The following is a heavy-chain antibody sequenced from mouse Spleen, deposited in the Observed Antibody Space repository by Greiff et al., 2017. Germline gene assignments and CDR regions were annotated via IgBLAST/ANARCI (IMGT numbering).Heavy chain of an antibody. CDR3: AREGSYYSYDDAMDY. CDR2: INPGSGGT. V-gene: IGHV1-54*01. J-gene: IGHJ4*01. D-gene: IGHD2-12*01. CDR1: GYAFTNYL. Sequence: VQLQQSGAELVRPGTSVKVSCKASGYAFTNYLIEWVKQRPGQGLEWIGVINPGSGGTNYNEKFKGKATLTADKSSSTAYMQLSSLTSDDSAVYYCAREGSYYSYDDAMDYWGQGTSVTVSS.